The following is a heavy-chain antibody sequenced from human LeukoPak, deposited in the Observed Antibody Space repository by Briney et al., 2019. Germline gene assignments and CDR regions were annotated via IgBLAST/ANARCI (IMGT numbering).Heavy chain of an antibody. CDR1: GFTFSNYW. J-gene: IGHJ4*02. CDR3: ARDPVEWELLLDY. V-gene: IGHV3-7*01. CDR2: MNIDGSEK. Sequence: GGSLRLSCEASGFTFSNYWMGWVRQAPGKRPEWVGNMNIDGSEKYYADSVKGRFCISRDNARNPVYLQMASLRVEDTAVYYCARDPVEWELLLDYWGQGTLVTVSS. D-gene: IGHD1-26*01.